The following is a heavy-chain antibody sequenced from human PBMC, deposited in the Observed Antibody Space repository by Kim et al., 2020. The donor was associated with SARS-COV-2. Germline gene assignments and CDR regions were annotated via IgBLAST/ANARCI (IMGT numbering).Heavy chain of an antibody. CDR2: IYYSGST. CDR1: GGSISSSSYY. J-gene: IGHJ3*02. Sequence: SETLSLTCTVSGGSISSSSYYWGWIRQPPGKGLEWIGSIYYSGSTYYNPSLKSRVTISVDTSKNQFSLKLSSVTAADTAVYYCARRGDSRGAFDIWGQGTMVTVSS. CDR3: ARRGDSRGAFDI. V-gene: IGHV4-39*01.